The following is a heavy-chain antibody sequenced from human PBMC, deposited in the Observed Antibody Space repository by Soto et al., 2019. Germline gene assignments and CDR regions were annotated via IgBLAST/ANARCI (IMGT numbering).Heavy chain of an antibody. CDR3: ARQWLLYFDY. CDR2: IDHTGAA. Sequence: QVQLQQWGAGLLRPSETLSLTCAVSGGSFSDYSWCWIRQPPGEGLEWIGEIDHTGAARYNPSLKSRVTMSADASRGQFSLRLTSVTAADTAVYFCARQWLLYFDYWGQGTRVTVSS. CDR1: GGSFSDYS. D-gene: IGHD5-12*01. V-gene: IGHV4-34*01. J-gene: IGHJ4*02.